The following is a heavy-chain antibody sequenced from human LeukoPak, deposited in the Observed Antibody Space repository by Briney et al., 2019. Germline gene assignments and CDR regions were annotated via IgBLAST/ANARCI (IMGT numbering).Heavy chain of an antibody. D-gene: IGHD3-10*01. J-gene: IGHJ4*02. CDR1: GFTFSSYS. CDR3: SRKVRSGTLAGDPDY. CDR2: ISSSSSYI. V-gene: IGHV3-21*01. Sequence: TGGSLRLSCAASGFTFSSYSMNWVRQAPGKGLEWVSSISSSSSYIYYADSVKGRFIISRDNAKSSLYLQMNSLRAEDTAVYYGSRKVRSGTLAGDPDYWGQGTLVTVSS.